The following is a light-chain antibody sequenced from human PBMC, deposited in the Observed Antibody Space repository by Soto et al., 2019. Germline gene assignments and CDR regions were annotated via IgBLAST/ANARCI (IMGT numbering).Light chain of an antibody. V-gene: IGKV3-20*01. CDR2: GAS. CDR3: QQHGASIT. Sequence: EIVLTQSPGTLSLSPGERATLSCRASQSVSNTYLAWYQQKPGQAPRLLIYGASSRATGIPDRFSGSGSGTDFTLTISRLEPEDFAVYYCQQHGASITFGGGTRVENK. J-gene: IGKJ4*01. CDR1: QSVSNTY.